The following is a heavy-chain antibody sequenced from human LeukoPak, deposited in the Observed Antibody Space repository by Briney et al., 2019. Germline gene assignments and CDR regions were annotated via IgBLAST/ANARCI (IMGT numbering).Heavy chain of an antibody. CDR2: ITSSSSAI. D-gene: IGHD1-26*01. V-gene: IGHV3-48*01. CDR3: ARVRGSYHFDY. CDR1: GFTFSGYS. J-gene: IGHJ4*02. Sequence: GGSLRPSCAASGFTFSGYSMNWVRQAPGKGLEWVSYITSSSSAIYYADSVKGRFTISRDNAKNSLYLQMNSLRAEDTAVYYCARVRGSYHFDYWGQGTLVTVSS.